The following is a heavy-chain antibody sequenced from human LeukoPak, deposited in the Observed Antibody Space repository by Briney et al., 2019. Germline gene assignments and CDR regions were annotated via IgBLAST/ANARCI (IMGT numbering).Heavy chain of an antibody. CDR1: GCTFSSYG. CDR3: AREVRGVIITGGSWFDP. J-gene: IGHJ5*02. Sequence: SVKVSCKASGCTFSSYGISWVGQAPGQGLEWMGGIIPIFGRAKYAQKFQGRVTITADESTSTAYMEVNSLRSEDTAVYYCAREVRGVIITGGSWFDPWGQGALVTVSS. D-gene: IGHD3-10*01. V-gene: IGHV1-69*13. CDR2: IIPIFGRA.